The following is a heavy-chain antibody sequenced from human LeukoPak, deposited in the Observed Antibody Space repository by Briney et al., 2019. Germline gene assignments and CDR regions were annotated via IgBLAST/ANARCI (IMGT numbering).Heavy chain of an antibody. J-gene: IGHJ4*02. V-gene: IGHV4-34*01. D-gene: IGHD3-3*01. CDR3: ARLISWSGYYRGYFDY. CDR2: IDHSGST. Sequence: SETLSLTCAVYGGSFSGYYWSWIRQPPGKGLEWIGEIDHSGSTNYNPSLKSRVTISLDTSKNQFSLKLSSVTAADTAVYYCARLISWSGYYRGYFDYWGQGTLVTVSS. CDR1: GGSFSGYY.